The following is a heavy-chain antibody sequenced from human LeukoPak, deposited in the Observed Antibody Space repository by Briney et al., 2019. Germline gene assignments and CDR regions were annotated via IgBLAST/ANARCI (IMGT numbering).Heavy chain of an antibody. Sequence: ASVKVSCKASGYTFTSYYMHWVRQAPGQGLEWMGVINPSGGSTSYAQKFQGRVTMTRDTSTSTVYMELSSLRSEDTAVYYCASYCSGGSCCDYWGRGIMVTVSS. CDR2: INPSGGST. CDR1: GYTFTSYY. J-gene: IGHJ4*02. D-gene: IGHD2-15*01. CDR3: ASYCSGGSCCDY. V-gene: IGHV1-46*01.